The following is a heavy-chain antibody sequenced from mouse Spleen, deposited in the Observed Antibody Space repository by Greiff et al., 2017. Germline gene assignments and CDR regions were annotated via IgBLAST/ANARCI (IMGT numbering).Heavy chain of an antibody. Sequence: EVKLMESGPGLVEPSQSLSLTCTVTGYSLTSDYAWNWIRQFPGNKLEWMGYISYSGSTSYNPSLKSRISITRDTSKNQFFLQLNSVTTEDTATYYCAVWYYFDYWGQGTTLTVSS. J-gene: IGHJ2*01. CDR1: GYSLTSDYA. V-gene: IGHV3-2*02. CDR3: AVWYYFDY. CDR2: ISYSGST. D-gene: IGHD2-10*02.